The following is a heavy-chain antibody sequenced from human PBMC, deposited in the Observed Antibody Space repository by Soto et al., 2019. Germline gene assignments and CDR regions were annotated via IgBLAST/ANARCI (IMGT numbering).Heavy chain of an antibody. J-gene: IGHJ6*02. CDR3: ARTGGMDV. CDR1: GGSFSGYY. Sequence: SETLSLTCAVYGGSFSGYYWSWLRQPPGKGPEWIGEINHSGNTKYTPSLESRVTISVDTSKNQFSLKLNSVSAADTAVYYCARTGGMDVWSQGATVTVSS. CDR2: INHSGNT. V-gene: IGHV4-34*01.